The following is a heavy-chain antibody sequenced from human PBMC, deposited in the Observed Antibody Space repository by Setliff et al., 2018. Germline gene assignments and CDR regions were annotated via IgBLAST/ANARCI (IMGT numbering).Heavy chain of an antibody. CDR3: ARDVYDFRTGLADP. V-gene: IGHV3-23*01. CDR1: GFTFTNYA. J-gene: IGHJ5*02. Sequence: GGSLRLSCAASGFTFTNYAMNWVRQAPGKGLEWVSTISGSGDSTYYADSVMGRFTISRDNSKDSLYLQLNNLRAEDTAVYYCARDVYDFRTGLADPWGQGTLVTVSS. D-gene: IGHD3-3*01. CDR2: ISGSGDST.